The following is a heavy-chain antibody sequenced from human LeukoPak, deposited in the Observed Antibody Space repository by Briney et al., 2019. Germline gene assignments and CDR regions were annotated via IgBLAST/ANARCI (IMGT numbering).Heavy chain of an antibody. Sequence: SETLSLTCTVSGGSISNYFWSWIRQPPGKGLEWIGYIYYSGSTNYNPSLKSRVTISVDTSKNQFSLKLSSVTAADTAVYYCARSFYDNSGYYLPFDYWGQGTLVTVSS. CDR2: IYYSGST. CDR1: GGSISNYF. J-gene: IGHJ4*02. D-gene: IGHD3-22*01. V-gene: IGHV4-59*01. CDR3: ARSFYDNSGYYLPFDY.